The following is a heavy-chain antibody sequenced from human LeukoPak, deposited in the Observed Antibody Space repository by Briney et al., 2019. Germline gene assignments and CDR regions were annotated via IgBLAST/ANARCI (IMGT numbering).Heavy chain of an antibody. CDR2: ISAYNGNT. J-gene: IGHJ6*03. Sequence: GASVKVSCKASGGTFSSYAISWVRQAPGQGLEWMGWISAYNGNTNYAQKLQGRVTMTTDTSTSTAYMELRSLRSDDTAVYYCARVTGDVVGPFYYYYLDVWGKGTTVTISS. CDR3: ARVTGDVVGPFYYYYLDV. D-gene: IGHD2-15*01. V-gene: IGHV1-18*01. CDR1: GGTFSSYA.